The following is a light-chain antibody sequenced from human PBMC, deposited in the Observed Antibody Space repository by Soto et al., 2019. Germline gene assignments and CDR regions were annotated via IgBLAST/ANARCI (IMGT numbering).Light chain of an antibody. CDR2: KVS. CDR1: QSLVYSDGNTY. V-gene: IGKV2-30*01. J-gene: IGKJ1*01. Sequence: DVVMTQSPLSLPVTLGQPASISCTSSQSLVYSDGNTYWNWFQQRPGQSPRRLIYKVSHRDSGVPDRFSGSGSGTDLTLKISRVEADAVGLSSCMQAIDIPWTFGQGTKVDIK. CDR3: MQAIDIPWT.